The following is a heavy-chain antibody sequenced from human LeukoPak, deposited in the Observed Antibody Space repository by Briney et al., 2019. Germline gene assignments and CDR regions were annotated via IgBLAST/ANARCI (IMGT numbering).Heavy chain of an antibody. CDR1: GFTYSSYG. CDR2: ISYHGSEK. CDR3: AKPGGSYLDY. J-gene: IGHJ4*02. Sequence: GGSLRLSCAASGFTYSSYGMHWVRQAPGKGLEWVAVISYHGSEKYFADSVKGRFTISRENSRNTPYLQMNSLRPEDTAVYYCAKPGGSYLDYWGRGTLVTVTS. V-gene: IGHV3-30*18. D-gene: IGHD3-16*01.